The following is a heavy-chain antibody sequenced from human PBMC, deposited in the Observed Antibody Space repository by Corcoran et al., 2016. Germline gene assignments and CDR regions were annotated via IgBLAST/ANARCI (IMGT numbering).Heavy chain of an antibody. CDR2: IIPIFGTA. V-gene: IGHV1-69*01. Sequence: QVQLVQSGAAVKQPGSSVKVSCKASGGTFSSYAISWVRQAPGQGLEWMGGIIPIFGTANYAQKFQGRVTITADESTSTAYMELSSLGSEDTAVYYFARDGGRYYYYGMDVWGQGTTVTVSS. CDR3: ARDGGRYYYYGMDV. J-gene: IGHJ6*02. CDR1: GGTFSSYA. D-gene: IGHD3-16*01.